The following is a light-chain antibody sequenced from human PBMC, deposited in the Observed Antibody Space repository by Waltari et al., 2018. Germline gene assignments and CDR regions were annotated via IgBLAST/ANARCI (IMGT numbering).Light chain of an antibody. Sequence: EIVLTQSPATLSLSPGERVTLSCRASQSVRGYLAWYQQKPGQAPRLLIYAASNRAIGIPARFSGSGSGTDFTLTISSLEPEDFAVYYCQQRTNWPPTFGGGTKVEIK. CDR1: QSVRGY. CDR2: AAS. J-gene: IGKJ4*01. CDR3: QQRTNWPPT. V-gene: IGKV3-11*01.